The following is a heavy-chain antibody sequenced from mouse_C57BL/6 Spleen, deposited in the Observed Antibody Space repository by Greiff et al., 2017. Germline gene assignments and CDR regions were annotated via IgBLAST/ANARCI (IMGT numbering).Heavy chain of an antibody. D-gene: IGHD1-1*01. CDR3: ARHEDYYGSSY. Sequence: EVKLVESGGDLVKPGGSLKLSCAASGFTFSSYGMSWVRQTPDKRLEWVATISSGGSYTYYPASVKGRFTISRDDAKNTLYLQRSSLKSEATANYYSARHEDYYGSSYWGQGTTLTVSS. J-gene: IGHJ2*01. CDR2: ISSGGSYT. CDR1: GFTFSSYG. V-gene: IGHV5-6*02.